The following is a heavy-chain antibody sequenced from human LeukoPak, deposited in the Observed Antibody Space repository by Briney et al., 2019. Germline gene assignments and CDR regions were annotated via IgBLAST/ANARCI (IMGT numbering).Heavy chain of an antibody. D-gene: IGHD2-15*01. CDR2: IWYDGGKK. V-gene: IGHV3-33*07. Sequence: GGSLRLSCEASGFTFSNYGMYWVRQAPGKGLEWVALIWYDGGKKYYTDSVRGRFTISRDNSKNTLYLRMDSLRAEDTAVYYCVRYCNGGSCYRAAFDVWGPGTMVTVSS. J-gene: IGHJ3*01. CDR1: GFTFSNYG. CDR3: VRYCNGGSCYRAAFDV.